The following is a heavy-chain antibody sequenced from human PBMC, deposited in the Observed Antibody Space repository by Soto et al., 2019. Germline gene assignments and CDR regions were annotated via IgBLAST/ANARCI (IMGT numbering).Heavy chain of an antibody. Sequence: QVQLVQSGAEVKKPESSVKVSCKAPGGTFSTYAISWVRQAPGQGLEWMGGIIPMFGTANYAQRFQDRVTITAEEFTKTVYMELSSGRSEDPAVYFCARGIQLWLRRINNGYSGCGQGTLVTVSS. CDR2: IIPMFGTA. CDR3: ARGIQLWLRRINNGYSG. D-gene: IGHD5-18*01. V-gene: IGHV1-69*12. J-gene: IGHJ4*02. CDR1: GGTFSTYA.